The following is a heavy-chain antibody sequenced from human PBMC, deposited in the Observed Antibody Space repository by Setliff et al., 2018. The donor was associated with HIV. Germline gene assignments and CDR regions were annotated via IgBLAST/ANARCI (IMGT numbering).Heavy chain of an antibody. D-gene: IGHD2-15*01. Sequence: PGGSLRLSCAASGFTFSNYDMTWVRQAPGKGLEWVSGVSGSGGFTSYADSVKGRFTISRHNSKNTLYLHMNSLRAEDTAVYYCAKDRGCSVWGQGTLVTV. J-gene: IGHJ4*02. CDR2: VSGSGGFT. CDR1: GFTFSNYD. CDR3: AKDRGCSV. V-gene: IGHV3-23*01.